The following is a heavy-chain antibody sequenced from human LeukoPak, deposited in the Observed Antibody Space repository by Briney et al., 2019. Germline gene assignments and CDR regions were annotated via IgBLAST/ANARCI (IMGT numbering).Heavy chain of an antibody. V-gene: IGHV3-23*01. CDR3: AAESSGWYGYAY. J-gene: IGHJ4*02. CDR1: GFTFSNYA. D-gene: IGHD6-19*01. CDR2: ISGSASST. Sequence: GGSLRLSCAASGFTFSNYAMSWVRQAPGKGLEWVSAISGSASSTYHADSVKGRFTISRDKSRNTLYLQMNSLRAEDTAVYYCAAESSGWYGYAYWGQGTLVTVSS.